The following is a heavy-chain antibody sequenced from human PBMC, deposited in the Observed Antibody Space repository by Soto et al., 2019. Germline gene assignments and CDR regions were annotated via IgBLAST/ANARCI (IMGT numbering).Heavy chain of an antibody. V-gene: IGHV3-9*02. CDR1: GFTSDDYA. CDR2: IRWYSGSI. Sequence: EVQLVESGGGLVQPDRSLRLSCAASGFTSDDYAMHWVRQAPGKGLEWVSGIRWYSGSIGYADSVRGRFTISRDNAKNSLYLQMNSLRPEDTALYYCAKGGYSGYDAFDIWGQGTMVTVSS. CDR3: AKGGYSGYDAFDI. D-gene: IGHD5-12*01. J-gene: IGHJ3*02.